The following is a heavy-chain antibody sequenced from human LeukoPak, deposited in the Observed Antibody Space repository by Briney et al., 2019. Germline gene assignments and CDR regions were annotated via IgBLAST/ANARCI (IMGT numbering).Heavy chain of an antibody. CDR1: GYTFTSYG. CDR3: ARVHRYNPYYFDY. D-gene: IGHD5-24*01. CDR2: ISAYNGNT. V-gene: IGHV1-18*01. Sequence: ASVKVSCKXSGYTFTSYGINWVRQAPGQGLEWMGWISAYNGNTNYAQNLQGRVTMTTDTSTSTAYMELRSLRSDDTAVYYCARVHRYNPYYFDYWGQGTLVTVSS. J-gene: IGHJ4*02.